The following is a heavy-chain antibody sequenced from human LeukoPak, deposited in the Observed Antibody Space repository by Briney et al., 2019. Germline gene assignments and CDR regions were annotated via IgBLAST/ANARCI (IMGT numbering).Heavy chain of an antibody. CDR3: AKDVQKAAAAGTFFDY. Sequence: GGSLRLSCAASGFTFSSYAMHWVRQAPGKGLEWVAVISYDGSNKYYADSVKGRFTISRDNSKNTLYLQMNSLRAEDMALYYCAKDVQKAAAAGTFFDYWGQGTLDTVSS. V-gene: IGHV3-30-3*01. CDR1: GFTFSSYA. J-gene: IGHJ4*02. CDR2: ISYDGSNK. D-gene: IGHD6-13*01.